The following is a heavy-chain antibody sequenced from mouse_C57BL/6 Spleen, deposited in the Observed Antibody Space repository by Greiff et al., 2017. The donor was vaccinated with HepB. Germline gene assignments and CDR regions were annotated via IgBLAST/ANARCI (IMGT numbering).Heavy chain of an antibody. D-gene: IGHD1-1*01. V-gene: IGHV2-9*01. CDR1: GFSLTSYG. J-gene: IGHJ1*03. Sequence: VQLQQSGPGLVAPSQSLSITCTVSGFSLTSYGVDWVRQPPGKGLEWLGVIWGGGSTNYNSALMSRLSISKDNSKSQGFLKMNSLQTDDTAMYYCAKHAHPSFSTTVVADWYFDVWGTGTTVTVSS. CDR3: AKHAHPSFSTTVVADWYFDV. CDR2: IWGGGST.